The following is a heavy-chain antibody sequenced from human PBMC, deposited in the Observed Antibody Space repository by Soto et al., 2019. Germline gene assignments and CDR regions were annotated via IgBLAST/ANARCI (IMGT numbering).Heavy chain of an antibody. D-gene: IGHD6-19*01. CDR1: GDSVSSNSAA. Sequence: PSQTLSLTCAISGDSVSSNSAAWNWIRQSPSRGLEWLGRTYYRSKWYNDYAVSVKSRITINPDTSKNQFSLQLNSVTPEDTAVYYCARARTRSSGWTHYYYYGMDVWGQGTTVTVSS. V-gene: IGHV6-1*01. CDR3: ARARTRSSGWTHYYYYGMDV. CDR2: TYYRSKWYN. J-gene: IGHJ6*02.